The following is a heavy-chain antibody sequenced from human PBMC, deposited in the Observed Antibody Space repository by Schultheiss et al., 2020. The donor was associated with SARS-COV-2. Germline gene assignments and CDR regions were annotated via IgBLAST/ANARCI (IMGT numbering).Heavy chain of an antibody. CDR1: GFTFSSYS. J-gene: IGHJ6*03. V-gene: IGHV3-48*01. D-gene: IGHD3-3*01. Sequence: GGSLRLSCAASGFTFSSYSMNWVRQAPGKGLEWVSYISSSSSTIYYADSVKGRFTISRDNAKNSLYLQMNSLRAEDTAVYYCARVFSPVTIFGVVESYYYFFHMDVWGKGTTVTVSS. CDR2: ISSSSSTI. CDR3: ARVFSPVTIFGVVESYYYFFHMDV.